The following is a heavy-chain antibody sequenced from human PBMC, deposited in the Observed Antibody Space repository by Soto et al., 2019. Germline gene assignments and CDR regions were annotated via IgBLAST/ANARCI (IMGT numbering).Heavy chain of an antibody. CDR2: IWYDGSNK. D-gene: IGHD6-19*01. V-gene: IGHV3-33*01. CDR1: GFTFSGHA. CDR3: ARDGQSLAPYALDV. J-gene: IGHJ6*02. Sequence: QVQVLESGGGVVQPGRSLRLSCTASGFTFSGHAMHWVRQPPGKGLEWVSQIWYDGSNKYYADSVKGRFTISSDNSKNTPYVQMSSLRVEDTAVYYCARDGQSLAPYALDVWGQGTSVTVSS.